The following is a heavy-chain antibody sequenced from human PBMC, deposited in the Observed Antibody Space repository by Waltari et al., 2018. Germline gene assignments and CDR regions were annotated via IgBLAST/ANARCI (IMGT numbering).Heavy chain of an antibody. Sequence: QVQLVQSGAEVKKPGSSVKVSCKASGGTFSSYAISWVRQAHGQGLEWMGGIIPILGTANYAQKFQGRVTITADESTSTAYMELSSLRSEDTAVYYCARAYYYGSGSYYDVYYFDYWGQGTLVTVSS. CDR2: IIPILGTA. V-gene: IGHV1-69*13. CDR1: GGTFSSYA. CDR3: ARAYYYGSGSYYDVYYFDY. D-gene: IGHD3-10*01. J-gene: IGHJ4*02.